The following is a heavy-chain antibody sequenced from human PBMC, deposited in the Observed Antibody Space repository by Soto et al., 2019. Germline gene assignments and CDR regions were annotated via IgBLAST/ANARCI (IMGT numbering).Heavy chain of an antibody. CDR2: ISSNGGST. J-gene: IGHJ4*02. CDR3: ARDGGSYYLDY. Sequence: EAQLVESGGGLVQPGGSLRLSCAASGFTFSRYAMYWVRQAPGKGLEYVSVISSNGGSTYYANSVKGRFTISRDNSKNTLYVQMGSLRAEDMAVYYCARDGGSYYLDYWGQGTLVTVSS. V-gene: IGHV3-64*01. D-gene: IGHD1-26*01. CDR1: GFTFSRYA.